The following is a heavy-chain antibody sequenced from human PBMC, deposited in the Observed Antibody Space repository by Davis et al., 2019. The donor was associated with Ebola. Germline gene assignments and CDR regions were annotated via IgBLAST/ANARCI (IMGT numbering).Heavy chain of an antibody. Sequence: GESLKISCAASGFTFSSYAMSWVRQAPGKGLEWVSAISGSGGSTYYADSVKGRFTISRDNSKNTLYLQMNSLRAEDTAVYYCVGAYSGSYYDDYWGQGTLVTVSS. D-gene: IGHD3-10*01. CDR2: ISGSGGST. CDR3: VGAYSGSYYDDY. J-gene: IGHJ4*02. CDR1: GFTFSSYA. V-gene: IGHV3-23*01.